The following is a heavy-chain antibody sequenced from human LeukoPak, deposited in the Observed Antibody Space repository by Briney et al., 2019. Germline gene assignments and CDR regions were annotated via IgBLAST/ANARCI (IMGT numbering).Heavy chain of an antibody. CDR3: ARDRYGDVFAHLDY. V-gene: IGHV1-2*02. CDR2: ITPSGGT. J-gene: IGHJ4*02. Sequence: ASVKVSCKASGYTFTSYAIHWVRQAPGQGLEWMGWITPSGGTNYPQKFQGRVAITWDTSITTAYMDLSRLTSDDTAVYYCARDRYGDVFAHLDYWGQGALVTVSS. D-gene: IGHD5-24*01. CDR1: GYTFTSYA.